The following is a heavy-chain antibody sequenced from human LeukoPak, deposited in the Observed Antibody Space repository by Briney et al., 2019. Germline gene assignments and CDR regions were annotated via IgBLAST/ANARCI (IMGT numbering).Heavy chain of an antibody. CDR3: AKASYSYGNDAFDI. Sequence: GGSLRLSCAASGFTYSNFAMAWVRQVPEKGLEWVSFIRGGGAGAHYADSVRGRFTISRDNSKNTLYLEMNSLRADDTAVYYCAKASYSYGNDAFDIWGQGTKVTVSS. J-gene: IGHJ3*02. CDR2: IRGGGAGA. V-gene: IGHV3-23*01. D-gene: IGHD3-16*02. CDR1: GFTYSNFA.